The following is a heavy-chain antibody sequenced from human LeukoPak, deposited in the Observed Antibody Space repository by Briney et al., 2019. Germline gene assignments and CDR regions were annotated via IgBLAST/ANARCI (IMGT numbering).Heavy chain of an antibody. V-gene: IGHV3-23*01. CDR3: AKAHCDTTECYAGYADS. CDR1: QFSTTYDW. D-gene: IGHD2-2*01. J-gene: IGHJ4*02. CDR2: ISDSGDNT. Sequence: PGGSLRLSCAASQFSTTYDWMHWVRQAPGKGLEWVSAISDSGDNTYYADSVKGRVTISRDNSKNTLYLQMNSLRAEDTAVYFCAKAHCDTTECYAGYADSWGQGTLVTVSS.